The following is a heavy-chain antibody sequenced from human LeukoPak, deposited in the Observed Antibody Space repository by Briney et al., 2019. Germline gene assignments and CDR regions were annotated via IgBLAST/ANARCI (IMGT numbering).Heavy chain of an antibody. V-gene: IGHV2-5*02. Sequence: SGPTLVKPTQSLTLTCTFSGFSLTTSGVGVGWIRQPPGKALEWLTLIYGDDDKRYSPPLKSRLTVTKDTSKNQVVLTMTNMDPVDTGTYHCAHTMVKWRVAFDFWGQGTLATVSS. D-gene: IGHD1-26*01. CDR2: IYGDDDK. CDR1: GFSLTTSGVG. CDR3: AHTMVKWRVAFDF. J-gene: IGHJ4*02.